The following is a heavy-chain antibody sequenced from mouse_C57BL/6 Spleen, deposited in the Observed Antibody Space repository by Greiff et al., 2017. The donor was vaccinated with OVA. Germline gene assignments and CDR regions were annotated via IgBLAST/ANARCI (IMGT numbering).Heavy chain of an antibody. CDR1: GYTFTDYY. CDR3: ARNYGSSYWFAY. CDR2: INPYNGGT. J-gene: IGHJ3*01. V-gene: IGHV1-19*01. Sequence: EVQRVESGPVLVKPGASVKMSCKASGYTFTDYYMNWVKQSHGKSLEWIGVINPYNGGTSYNQKFKGKATLTVDKSSSTAYMELNSLTSEDSAVYDGARNYGSSYWFAYWGQGTLVTVSA. D-gene: IGHD1-1*01.